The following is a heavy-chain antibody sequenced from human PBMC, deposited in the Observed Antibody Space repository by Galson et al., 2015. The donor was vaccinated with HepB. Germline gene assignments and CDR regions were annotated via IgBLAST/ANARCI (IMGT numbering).Heavy chain of an antibody. V-gene: IGHV3-7*05. D-gene: IGHD1-26*01. Sequence: SLGLSGAAYGVTFSTYWMRWVRQAPGKGLEWVAKLNYDGDDKHYAHSVKGRFTISRDNSKNTLYLQMNSLRAEDTAVYYCAKGGELLPCFDYWGQGTLVTVS. J-gene: IGHJ4*02. CDR3: AKGGELLPCFDY. CDR1: GVTFSTYW. CDR2: LNYDGDDK.